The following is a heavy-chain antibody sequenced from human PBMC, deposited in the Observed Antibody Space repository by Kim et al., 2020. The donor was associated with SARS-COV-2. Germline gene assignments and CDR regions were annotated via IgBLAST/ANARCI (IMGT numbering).Heavy chain of an antibody. D-gene: IGHD3-16*01. J-gene: IGHJ3*02. Sequence: ADSVKGRFTISRDNSKNTLYLQMNSLRTEDTAVYYCAKDPVGWVGVAFDIWGQGTMVTVSS. CDR3: AKDPVGWVGVAFDI. V-gene: IGHV3-23*01.